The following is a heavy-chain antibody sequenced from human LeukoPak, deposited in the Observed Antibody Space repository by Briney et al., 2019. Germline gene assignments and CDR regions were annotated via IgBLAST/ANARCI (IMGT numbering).Heavy chain of an antibody. Sequence: SETLSLTCTVSGGSISITSYYWGWIRQPPGKGLEWIGSMYSSGSTYYNPSLKSRVTISVDTSKNQFSLKLSSVTAADTAVYYCARDRYYYDSSGYFYMDVWGKGTTVTVSS. D-gene: IGHD3-22*01. CDR3: ARDRYYYDSSGYFYMDV. CDR2: MYSSGST. CDR1: GGSISITSYY. V-gene: IGHV4-39*07. J-gene: IGHJ6*03.